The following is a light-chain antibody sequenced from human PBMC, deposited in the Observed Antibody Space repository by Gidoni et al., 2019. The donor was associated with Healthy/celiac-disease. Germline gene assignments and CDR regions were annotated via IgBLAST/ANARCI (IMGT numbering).Light chain of an antibody. CDR2: DAS. CDR3: QQRAGNT. J-gene: IGKJ2*01. V-gene: IGKV3-11*01. Sequence: EIVLTQSPATLSLSPGERATLSCRASQSVSSYLAWYQQKPGQDPRLLIYDASNRATGIPARFSGSGSGTDFTLTISSLEPEDFAVYYCQQRAGNTFXQXTKLEIK. CDR1: QSVSSY.